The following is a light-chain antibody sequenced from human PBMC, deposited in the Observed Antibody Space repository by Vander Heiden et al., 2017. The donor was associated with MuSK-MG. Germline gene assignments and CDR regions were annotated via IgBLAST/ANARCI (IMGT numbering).Light chain of an antibody. CDR2: DAS. CDR3: QHYDNLPLT. V-gene: IGKV1-33*01. CDR1: QDISNY. Sequence: DIQMTQSPSSLSASVGDRVTITCQASQDISNYLNWYQQKPGKAPKLLIYDASHLETGVPSRFSGSGSGTDFTFTISSLQPEAISTYYCQHYDNLPLTFGGGTKVEIK. J-gene: IGKJ4*01.